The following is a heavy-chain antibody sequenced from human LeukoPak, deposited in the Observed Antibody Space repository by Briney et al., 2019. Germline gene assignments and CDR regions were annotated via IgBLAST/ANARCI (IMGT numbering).Heavy chain of an antibody. CDR1: GVSISRYY. D-gene: IGHD3-22*01. CDR3: ARDVIYDSSDYLDF. J-gene: IGHJ4*02. CDR2: IYTSGST. V-gene: IGHV4-4*07. Sequence: SETLSLTCTVSGVSISRYYWSWIRQPAGKGLVWIGRIYTSGSTNYSPSFKSRVAMSEDTSKNQLSLRLSSVTAADTAVYYCARDVIYDSSDYLDFWGQGILVTVSS.